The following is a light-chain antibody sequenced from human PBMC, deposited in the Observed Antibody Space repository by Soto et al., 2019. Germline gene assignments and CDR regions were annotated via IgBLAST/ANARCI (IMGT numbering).Light chain of an antibody. CDR2: DAS. CDR1: QSISSY. CDR3: QQRNSYPLT. V-gene: IGKV1-9*01. Sequence: IQVTHSPFSLSASVGDRVTITCQASQSISSYLDWYQQKPGRAPKLLIYDASSLESGVPSRFSGSGSGTEFTLTISSLQPEDFATYYCQQRNSYPLTFGGGTKVDIK. J-gene: IGKJ4*01.